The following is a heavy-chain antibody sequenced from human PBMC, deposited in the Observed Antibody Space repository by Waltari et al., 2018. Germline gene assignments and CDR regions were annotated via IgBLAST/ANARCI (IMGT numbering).Heavy chain of an antibody. Sequence: QVQLQESGPGLVKPSGTLSLTCTVSGDSISNNFFWSWVRRSTGKGLEGIGQVHKSGRSNYNPSLRSRVTVSMDTARNQFSLRVTSGTAADTAIYYCASDRGRGLYLDSWGQGTLVTVSP. CDR3: ASDRGRGLYLDS. J-gene: IGHJ4*02. V-gene: IGHV4-4*02. D-gene: IGHD2-15*01. CDR1: GDSISNNFF. CDR2: VHKSGRS.